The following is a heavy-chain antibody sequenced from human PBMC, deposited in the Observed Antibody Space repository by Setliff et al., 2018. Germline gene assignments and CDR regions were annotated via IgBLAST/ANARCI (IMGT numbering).Heavy chain of an antibody. Sequence: ASVKVSCKASGGTFSSYAISWVRQAPGQGLEWMGGIIPIFGTANYAQRFQGRVTITTDESTSTAYMELSSLRSEDTAVYYCARDTPTGDDAFDIWGQGTMVTVSS. CDR3: ARDTPTGDDAFDI. V-gene: IGHV1-69*05. CDR1: GGTFSSYA. CDR2: IIPIFGTA. D-gene: IGHD7-27*01. J-gene: IGHJ3*02.